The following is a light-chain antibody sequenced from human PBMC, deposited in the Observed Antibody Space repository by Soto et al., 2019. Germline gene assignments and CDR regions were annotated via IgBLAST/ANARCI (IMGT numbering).Light chain of an antibody. CDR2: AAS. V-gene: IGKV3-20*01. J-gene: IGKJ4*01. CDR1: QSVISTD. CDR3: QQYGTSPPY. Sequence: EIVLTQSPGTLSLSPGERATLSCRASQSVISTDLAWYQQKPGQAPRLLVYAASSRASGISDRFSGSGYGSDFTLTISSLEPEDFAGYYCQQYGTSPPYFGGGTRVEI.